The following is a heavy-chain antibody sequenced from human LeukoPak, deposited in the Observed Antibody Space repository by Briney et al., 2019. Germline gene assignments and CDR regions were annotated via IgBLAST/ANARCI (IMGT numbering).Heavy chain of an antibody. D-gene: IGHD1-26*01. CDR2: IWHDGSEK. CDR3: ARKAIVGANYYYYMDV. J-gene: IGHJ6*03. V-gene: IGHV3-33*01. Sequence: GGSLRLSCAASGFTFSDYGLHWVRQAPGEGLGGVAVIWHDGSEKYYGDSVKGRFTISRDDSKNTLHLQMNSLRAEDTGVYYCARKAIVGANYYYYMDVWGKGTTVTVSS. CDR1: GFTFSDYG.